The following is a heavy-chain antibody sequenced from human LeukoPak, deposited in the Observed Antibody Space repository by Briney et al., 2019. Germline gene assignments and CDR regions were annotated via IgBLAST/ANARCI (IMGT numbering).Heavy chain of an antibody. CDR3: ARARGDYGDYEHYCDY. V-gene: IGHV3-53*01. Sequence: GGSLRLSCAASGFTVSSNYMSWVRQAPGKGLEWVSVIYSGGSTYYADSVKGRFTISRDNSKNTLYLQMNSLRAEDTAVYYCARARGDYGDYEHYCDYWGQGTLVTVSS. CDR1: GFTVSSNY. D-gene: IGHD4-17*01. J-gene: IGHJ4*02. CDR2: IYSGGST.